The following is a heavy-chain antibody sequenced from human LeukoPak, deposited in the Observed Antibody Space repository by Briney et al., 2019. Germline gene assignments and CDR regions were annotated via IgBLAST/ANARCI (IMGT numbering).Heavy chain of an antibody. CDR3: ARAGGYYDSSGYFY. CDR1: GGSISSGDYY. Sequence: PSETLSLTCTVSGGSISSGDYYWSWIRQPPGKGLEWIGYIYYSGSTYYNPSLKSRVTISVDTSKNQFSLKLSSVTAADTAVYYCARAGGYYDSSGYFYWGQGTLVTVSS. D-gene: IGHD3-22*01. V-gene: IGHV4-30-4*01. J-gene: IGHJ4*02. CDR2: IYYSGST.